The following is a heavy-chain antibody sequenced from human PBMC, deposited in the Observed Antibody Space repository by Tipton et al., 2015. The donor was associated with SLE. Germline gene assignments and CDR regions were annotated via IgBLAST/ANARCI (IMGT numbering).Heavy chain of an antibody. CDR2: FRADGSNK. CDR3: AGGTGAYFDH. CDR1: GFTYSGYA. D-gene: IGHD3-16*01. Sequence: SLRLSCAAAGFTYSGYAMHWVRQATGKGVEWVAFFRADGSNKDYADSVKGRFTISRDNSKNTLYLQMNRLRVEDTAVYYCAGGTGAYFDHWGQGTLVTVSS. J-gene: IGHJ4*02. V-gene: IGHV3-30*02.